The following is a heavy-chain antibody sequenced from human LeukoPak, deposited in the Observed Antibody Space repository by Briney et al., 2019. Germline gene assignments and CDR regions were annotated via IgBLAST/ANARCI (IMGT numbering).Heavy chain of an antibody. V-gene: IGHV3-23*01. D-gene: IGHD3-10*01. Sequence: GGSLRLSCAASGFTFSSYAMSWVRQAPGKGLEWVSAISGSGGSTYYADSVKGRFTISRDNSKNTLYLQMNSLRAEDTAVYYCAREVRPTPAGLLWFGVHGMDVWGQGTTVTVSS. CDR3: AREVRPTPAGLLWFGVHGMDV. J-gene: IGHJ6*02. CDR2: ISGSGGST. CDR1: GFTFSSYA.